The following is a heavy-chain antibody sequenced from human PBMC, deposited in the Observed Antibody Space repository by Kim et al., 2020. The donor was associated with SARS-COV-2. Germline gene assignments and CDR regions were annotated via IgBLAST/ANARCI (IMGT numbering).Heavy chain of an antibody. CDR3: SRGFQQLAYYYYGMDV. V-gene: IGHV3-53*01. CDR2: IYSGGST. D-gene: IGHD6-13*01. CDR1: GFTVRNNY. Sequence: GGSLRLSCAASGFTVRNNYMNWVRQAPGKGLEWVSVIYSGGSTYYADSAKGRFTISSDNSKKTMYLQMNSLRAEDTAVYYCSRGFQQLAYYYYGMDVWGQGTTVTVS. J-gene: IGHJ6*02.